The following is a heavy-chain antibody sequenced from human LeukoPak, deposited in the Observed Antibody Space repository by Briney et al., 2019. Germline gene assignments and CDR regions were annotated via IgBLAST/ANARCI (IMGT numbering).Heavy chain of an antibody. CDR2: INHSGTK. V-gene: IGHV4-34*01. CDR1: GGSFNDYN. Sequence: PWKPRSLTCVFYGGSFNDYNGGWVRQPPGKGREWIGEINHSGTKRYNLSLKSRLTISIDASKDQFSLKLSSVTAADTARYYCARSYYYDGFDYSLGFWGQGTLVTVSS. J-gene: IGHJ4*02. CDR3: ARSYYYDGFDYSLGF. D-gene: IGHD3-22*01.